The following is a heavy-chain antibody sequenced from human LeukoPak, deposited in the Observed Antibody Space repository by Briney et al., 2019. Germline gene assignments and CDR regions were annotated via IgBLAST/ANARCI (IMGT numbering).Heavy chain of an antibody. CDR1: GYTFDSYG. Sequence: ASVKVSCKASGYTFDSYGIAWVRQAPGQELEWMGWISAYNGNTNYAQKVQGRVTMTKDTSTSTAYMDLRSLRSDDTAVYYCARVLPRLAWGEFDYWGQGTLVAVSS. CDR3: ARVLPRLAWGEFDY. D-gene: IGHD3-16*01. V-gene: IGHV1-18*01. J-gene: IGHJ4*02. CDR2: ISAYNGNT.